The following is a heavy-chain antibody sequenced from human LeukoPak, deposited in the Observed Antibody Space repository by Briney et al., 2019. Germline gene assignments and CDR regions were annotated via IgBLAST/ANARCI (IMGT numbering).Heavy chain of an antibody. CDR3: AKREYNFWSGYFF. Sequence: GGSLRLSCAASGFTFSSYAMTWVRQAPGKGLEWVSSINDSGGSTYYADSVKGRFTISRDNSKNTLYLQMNSLRAEDTAVYYCAKREYNFWSGYFFWGQGTLVTVAS. J-gene: IGHJ4*02. CDR1: GFTFSSYA. D-gene: IGHD3-3*01. V-gene: IGHV3-23*01. CDR2: INDSGGST.